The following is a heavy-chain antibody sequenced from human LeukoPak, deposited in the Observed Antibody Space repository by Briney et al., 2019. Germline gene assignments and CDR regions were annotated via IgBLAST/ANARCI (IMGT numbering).Heavy chain of an antibody. CDR1: GGSFSGYY. V-gene: IGHV4-34*01. Sequence: PSETLSLTCAVYGGSFSGYYWSWIRQPPGKGLEWIGEIYHSGSTNYNPSLKSRVTISVDKSKNQFSLKLSSVTAADTAVYYCARLNSSGWPNYWGQGTLVTVSS. D-gene: IGHD6-19*01. CDR3: ARLNSSGWPNY. CDR2: IYHSGST. J-gene: IGHJ4*02.